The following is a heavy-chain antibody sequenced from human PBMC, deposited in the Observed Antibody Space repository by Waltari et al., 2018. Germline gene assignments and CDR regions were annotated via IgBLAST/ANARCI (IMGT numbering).Heavy chain of an antibody. J-gene: IGHJ5*02. D-gene: IGHD3-22*01. CDR3: ARYYYDSSGYILLGFDP. CDR2: IYYSGST. CDR1: GGSISSGGYY. Sequence: QVQLQESGPGLVKPSQTLSLTCTVSGGSISSGGYYWSWIRQHPGKGLEWIGYIYYSGSTYYNPSLKSRVTISVDTSKNQFSLKLSSVTAADTAVYYCARYYYDSSGYILLGFDPWGQGTLVTVSS. V-gene: IGHV4-31*03.